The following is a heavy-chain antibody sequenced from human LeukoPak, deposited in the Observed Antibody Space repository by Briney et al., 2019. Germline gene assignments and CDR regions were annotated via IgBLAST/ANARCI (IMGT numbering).Heavy chain of an antibody. J-gene: IGHJ4*02. D-gene: IGHD2-15*01. Sequence: PGGSLRLPCAASGFTFSNYGMHWVRQAPGKGLVWVSRIANDVTTTSYADSVRGRFTISRDNAKSTLYLQMNSLRAEDTAVYYCAREYWGSSFDYWGQGTLVSVSS. CDR2: IANDVTTT. CDR1: GFTFSNYG. V-gene: IGHV3-74*01. CDR3: AREYWGSSFDY.